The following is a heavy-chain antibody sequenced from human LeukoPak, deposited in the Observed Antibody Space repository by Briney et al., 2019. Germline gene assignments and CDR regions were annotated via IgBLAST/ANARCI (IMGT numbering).Heavy chain of an antibody. J-gene: IGHJ4*02. V-gene: IGHV4-59*01. CDR2: IYYSGST. Sequence: SETLSLTCTVSGGSISSYYWSWIRQPPGKGLEWIGYIYYSGSTNYNPSLKSRVTISVDTSKNQFSLKLTSVTAADTAVYYCARSSTVIYGDYYLDYWGQGTLATVSS. D-gene: IGHD4-17*01. CDR3: ARSSTVIYGDYYLDY. CDR1: GGSISSYY.